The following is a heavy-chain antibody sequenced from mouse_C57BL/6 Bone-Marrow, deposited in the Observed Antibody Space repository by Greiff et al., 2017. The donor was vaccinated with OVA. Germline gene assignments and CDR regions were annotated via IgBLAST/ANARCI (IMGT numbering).Heavy chain of an antibody. CDR2: IDPETGGT. V-gene: IGHV1-15*01. Sequence: VKLMESGAELVRPGASVTLSCKASGYTFTDYEMHWVKQTPVHGLEWIGAIDPETGGTAYNQKFKGKAILTADKSSSTAYMELRSLTSEDSAVYYCTTYYYGSSENYWGQGTTLTVSS. J-gene: IGHJ2*01. CDR1: GYTFTDYE. CDR3: TTYYYGSSENY. D-gene: IGHD1-1*01.